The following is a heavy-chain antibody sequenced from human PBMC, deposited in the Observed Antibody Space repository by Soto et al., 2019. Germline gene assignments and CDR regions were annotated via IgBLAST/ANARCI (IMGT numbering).Heavy chain of an antibody. D-gene: IGHD3-3*01. Sequence: VQLVESGGGLVQPGGSLRLSCAASGLSITNTWMHWVRQAPGKGLEWVGRVKSKADGGTADYAAPVKGRFTVSRDDSKNTQYLQMNSLKVEDTAVYYCNSYPDFWGGHTPLWGQGTLVTVSS. CDR2: VKSKADGGTA. CDR1: GLSITNTW. J-gene: IGHJ4*02. CDR3: NSYPDFWGGHTPL. V-gene: IGHV3-15*07.